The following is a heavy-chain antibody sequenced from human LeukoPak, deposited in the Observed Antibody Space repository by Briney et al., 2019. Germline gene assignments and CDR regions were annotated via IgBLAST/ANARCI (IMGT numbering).Heavy chain of an antibody. D-gene: IGHD3-22*01. Sequence: PGRSPRLSCAASGFTFDDYAMHWVRQAPGKGLEWVSGISWNSGSIGYADSVKGRFTISRDNAKNSLYLQMNSLRAEDTALYYCAKDVADSSGYGLDYWGQGTLVTVSS. J-gene: IGHJ4*02. CDR3: AKDVADSSGYGLDY. CDR1: GFTFDDYA. V-gene: IGHV3-9*01. CDR2: ISWNSGSI.